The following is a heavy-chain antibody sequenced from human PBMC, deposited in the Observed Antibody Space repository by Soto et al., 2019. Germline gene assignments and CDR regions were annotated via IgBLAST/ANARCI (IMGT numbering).Heavy chain of an antibody. V-gene: IGHV3-30*18. Sequence: PGGSLRLSCAASGFTFSSYGMHWVRQAPGKGLEWVAVISYDGSNKYYADSVKGRFTISRDNSKNTLYLQMNSLRAEDTAVYYCAKDQVPLLHQQLVPLFDYWGQGTLVTVSS. CDR3: AKDQVPLLHQQLVPLFDY. CDR2: ISYDGSNK. CDR1: GFTFSSYG. J-gene: IGHJ4*02. D-gene: IGHD6-13*01.